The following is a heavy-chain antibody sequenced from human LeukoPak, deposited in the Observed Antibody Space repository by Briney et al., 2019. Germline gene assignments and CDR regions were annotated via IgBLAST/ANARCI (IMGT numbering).Heavy chain of an antibody. V-gene: IGHV3-21*01. CDR2: ISSGSRYI. CDR3: AKCSGGNCYHSDDH. Sequence: GGSLRLSCAASGFTFSAYSLNWVRQAPGKGLEWVSSISSGSRYIYYADSVKGRFTISRDNAKDSLYLQMNSLRAEDTAVYYCAKCSGGNCYHSDDHWGQGTLVTVSP. CDR1: GFTFSAYS. J-gene: IGHJ5*02. D-gene: IGHD2-15*01.